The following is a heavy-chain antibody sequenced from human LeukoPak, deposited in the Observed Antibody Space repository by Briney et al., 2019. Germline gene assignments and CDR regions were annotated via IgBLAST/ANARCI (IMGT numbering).Heavy chain of an antibody. D-gene: IGHD5-18*01. V-gene: IGHV4-4*02. CDR1: GGSISSSNW. CDR2: IYPSGST. Sequence: SETLSLTCAVSGGSISSSNWWSWVRQPPGKGLEWIGEIYPSGSTNYNPSLKSRVTISVDKSKNQFSLKLSSVTAADTAVYYCARITGGYSYGFDYWGQGTLVTVSS. J-gene: IGHJ4*02. CDR3: ARITGGYSYGFDY.